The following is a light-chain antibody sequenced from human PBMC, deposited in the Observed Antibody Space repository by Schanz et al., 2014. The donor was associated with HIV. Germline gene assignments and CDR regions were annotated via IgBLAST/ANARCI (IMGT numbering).Light chain of an antibody. Sequence: QSVLTQPPSASGSPGQSVTISCTGTDRDIDTNNFVSWYQQHPGKAPKLIIHDVSTRPSAVPDRFSGSKSGNTASLSISGLQADDEADYYCSSYTSSSTLVFGGGTKLTVL. V-gene: IGLV2-18*02. CDR1: DRDIDTNNF. J-gene: IGLJ3*02. CDR2: DVS. CDR3: SSYTSSSTLV.